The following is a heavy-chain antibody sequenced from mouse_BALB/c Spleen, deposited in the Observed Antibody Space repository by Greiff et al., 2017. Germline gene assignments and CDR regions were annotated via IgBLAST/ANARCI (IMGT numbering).Heavy chain of an antibody. Sequence: QVQLQQSGAELVRPGSSVKISCKASGYAFSSYWMNWVKQRPGQGLEWIGQIYPGDGDTNYNGKFKGKATLTADKSSSTAYMQLSSLTSEDSAVYFCARGGYDAWFAYWGQGTLVTVSA. CDR1: GYAFSSYW. CDR3: ARGGYDAWFAY. D-gene: IGHD2-14*01. CDR2: IYPGDGDT. V-gene: IGHV1-80*01. J-gene: IGHJ3*01.